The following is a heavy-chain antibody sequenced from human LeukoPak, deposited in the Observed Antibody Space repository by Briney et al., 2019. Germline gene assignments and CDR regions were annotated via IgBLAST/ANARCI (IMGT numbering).Heavy chain of an antibody. V-gene: IGHV3-33*01. CDR2: IWYDGSNK. Sequence: PGGSLRLSCAASGFTFSSYGMHWVRQAPGKGLEWVAVIWYDGSNKYYADSVKGRFTISRDNSKNTLYLQMNSLRAEDTAVYYCARDNPSIFGVVKLGYWGQGTLVTASS. CDR1: GFTFSSYG. D-gene: IGHD3-3*01. J-gene: IGHJ4*02. CDR3: ARDNPSIFGVVKLGY.